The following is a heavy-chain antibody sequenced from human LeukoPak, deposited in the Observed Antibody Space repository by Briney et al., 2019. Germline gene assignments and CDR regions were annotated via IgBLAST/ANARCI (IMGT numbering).Heavy chain of an antibody. CDR3: ARGYSYGKDYYYYYMDV. V-gene: IGHV1-18*01. Sequence: GASVKVSCKASGYTFTSYGISWVRQAPGQGLEWMGWISAYNGNTNYAQKLQGRVTMTTDTSTSTAYMELRSLRSDDTAVYYCARGYSYGKDYYYYYMDVWGKGTTVTISS. J-gene: IGHJ6*03. CDR2: ISAYNGNT. D-gene: IGHD5-18*01. CDR1: GYTFTSYG.